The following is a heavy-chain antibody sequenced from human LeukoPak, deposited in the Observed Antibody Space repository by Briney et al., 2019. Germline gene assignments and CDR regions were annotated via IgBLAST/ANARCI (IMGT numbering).Heavy chain of an antibody. CDR2: IYSGGST. Sequence: PGGSLRHSCAASGFTVSRNYMNWVRQTPGKGLEWVSVIYSGGSTYYADSVKGRFTISRDTSKNTLYLQMNSLRAEDTAVYYCARVVTPWANFDCWGQGTLVTVSS. V-gene: IGHV3-53*01. CDR1: GFTVSRNY. J-gene: IGHJ4*02. CDR3: ARVVTPWANFDC. D-gene: IGHD2-21*02.